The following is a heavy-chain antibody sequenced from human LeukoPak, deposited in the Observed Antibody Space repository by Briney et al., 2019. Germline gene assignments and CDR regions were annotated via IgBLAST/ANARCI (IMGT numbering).Heavy chain of an antibody. CDR3: ARRSKDSSGYYHFDY. D-gene: IGHD3-22*01. V-gene: IGHV4-34*01. CDR2: INHSGST. Sequence: PSETLSLTCAVDGGSFSGYCWSWIRQPPGKGLEWIGEINHSGSTNYNPSLKSRVTISVDMSKNQFSLKLSSVTAADTAVYYCARRSKDSSGYYHFDYWGQGTLVTVSS. CDR1: GGSFSGYC. J-gene: IGHJ4*02.